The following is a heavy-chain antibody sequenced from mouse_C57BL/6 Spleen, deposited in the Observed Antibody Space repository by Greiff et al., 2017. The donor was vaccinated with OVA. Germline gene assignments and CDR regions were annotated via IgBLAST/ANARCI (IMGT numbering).Heavy chain of an antibody. J-gene: IGHJ3*01. CDR2: IYTGSGST. D-gene: IGHD3-2*02. CDR3: ATAAQSPWFAY. Sequence: QVQLQQPGAELVKPGASVKMSCKASGYTFTSYWITWVKQRPGQGLEWIGDIYTGSGSTNYNEKFKGKATLTVDTSSITAYMQLSRLTSEDSAVYSCATAAQSPWFAYWGQGTLVTVSA. V-gene: IGHV1-55*01. CDR1: GYTFTSYW.